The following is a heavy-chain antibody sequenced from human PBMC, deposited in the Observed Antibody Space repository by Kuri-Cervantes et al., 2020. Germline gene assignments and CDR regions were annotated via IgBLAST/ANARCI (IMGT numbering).Heavy chain of an antibody. J-gene: IGHJ6*02. CDR1: GFTFSDYY. Sequence: LSLTCAASGFTFSDYYMSWIRQAPGKGLEWVSYISSSGRTIYYADSVKGRFTISRDNSKNTLYLQMNSLRAEDTALYYCAKDIAARRLHYYYGMDVWGQGTTVTVSS. CDR3: AKDIAARRLHYYYGMDV. D-gene: IGHD6-6*01. CDR2: ISSSGRTI. V-gene: IGHV3-11*01.